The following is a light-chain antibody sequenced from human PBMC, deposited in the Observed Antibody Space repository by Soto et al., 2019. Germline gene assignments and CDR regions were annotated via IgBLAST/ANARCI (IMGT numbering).Light chain of an antibody. V-gene: IGKV3-20*01. CDR3: QQYGSSRT. J-gene: IGKJ1*01. CDR1: QSVSSY. Sequence: EIVLTQSPATLSLSPGERATLSCRASQSVSSYLAWYQQKPGQAPRLLMYEASNRATGIPARFSRGGSGTDFTLTISRLEPEDSAVYYCQQYGSSRTFGLGTKGDIK. CDR2: EAS.